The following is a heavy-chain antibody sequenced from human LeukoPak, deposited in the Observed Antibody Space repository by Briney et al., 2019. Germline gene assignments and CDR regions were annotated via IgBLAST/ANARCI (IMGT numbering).Heavy chain of an antibody. V-gene: IGHV1-69*13. CDR1: GGTFSSYA. CDR2: IIPIFGTA. D-gene: IGHD2-15*01. Sequence: SVNVSCTASGGTFSSYAISWVRQAPGQGLEWMGGIIPIFGTANYAQKFQGRVTITADESTSTAYMELSSLRSEDTAVYYCARDPDSDVVVVAATRRGFDWGQGTLVTVSS. J-gene: IGHJ4*02. CDR3: ARDPDSDVVVVAATRRGFD.